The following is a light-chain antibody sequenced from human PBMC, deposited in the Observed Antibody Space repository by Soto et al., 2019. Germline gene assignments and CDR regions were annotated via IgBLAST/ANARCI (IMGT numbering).Light chain of an antibody. CDR3: QQYGSSPYT. Sequence: EIVLTQSPGTRSLSPGERATLSCRASQSVYNSYLAWYQQKAGQAPRLLIYDASSRATGIPDRFSGSGSGTDFTLTISRLEPEDFAVYYCQQYGSSPYTCGQGTKLEIK. CDR1: QSVYNSY. CDR2: DAS. V-gene: IGKV3-20*01. J-gene: IGKJ2*01.